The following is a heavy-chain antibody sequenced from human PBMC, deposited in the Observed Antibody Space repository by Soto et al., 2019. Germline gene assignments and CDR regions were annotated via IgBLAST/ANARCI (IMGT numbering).Heavy chain of an antibody. V-gene: IGHV4-34*01. CDR2: INDSGNI. D-gene: IGHD3-10*01. Sequence: QVQLQQWGAGLLKPSETLSLTCAVYGGSFSGYQWTWIRQTPGKGLEWIGEINDSGNINYNPSLKSRVTIFLDTLKKQISLKLSSVTAADTAVYYCARGLILCFGELSRRGGYYYYMDVWGEGTTVIVSS. J-gene: IGHJ6*03. CDR3: ARGLILCFGELSRRGGYYYYMDV. CDR1: GGSFSGYQ.